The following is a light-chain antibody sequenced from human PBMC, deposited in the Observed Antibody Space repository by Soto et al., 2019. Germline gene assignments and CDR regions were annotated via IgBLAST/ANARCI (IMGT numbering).Light chain of an antibody. V-gene: IGLV2-8*01. J-gene: IGLJ1*01. CDR3: SSYAGSNNYV. CDR1: SSDVGGYNY. CDR2: EVS. Sequence: QSALTQPTSASGSPGQSVTISCTGTSSDVGGYNYVSWYQQHPGKAPKLIISEVSKRPSGVPDRFSGSKSGNTASLTVSGLQAEDEADYYCSSYAGSNNYVFGTGTKLTVL.